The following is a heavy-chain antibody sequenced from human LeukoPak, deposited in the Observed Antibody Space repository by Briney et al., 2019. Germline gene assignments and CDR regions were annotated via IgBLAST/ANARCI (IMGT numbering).Heavy chain of an antibody. CDR2: ISGDGGST. Sequence: GGSLRLSCAAPGLITDDYAIHWVRQAPGKGLEWVSLISGDGGSTFYADSVRGRFTISRDNSKNSLSLQMSSLRSEDTALYFCVRKSERSGWFDPWGQGTLVTVSS. V-gene: IGHV3-43*02. CDR3: VRKSERSGWFDP. J-gene: IGHJ5*02. D-gene: IGHD1-26*01. CDR1: GLITDDYA.